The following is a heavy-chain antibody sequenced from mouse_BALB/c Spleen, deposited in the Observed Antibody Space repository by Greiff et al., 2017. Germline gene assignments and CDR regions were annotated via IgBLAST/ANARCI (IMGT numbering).Heavy chain of an antibody. J-gene: IGHJ1*01. CDR2: IRLKSNNYAT. V-gene: IGHV6-6*02. CDR3: TRILYWYFDV. Sequence: EVKLQESGGGLVQPGGSMKLSCVASGFTFSNYWMNWVRQSPEKGLEWVAEIRLKSNNYATHYAESVKGRFTISRDDSKSSVYLQMNNLRAEDTGIYYCTRILYWYFDVWGAGTTVTVSS. CDR1: GFTFSNYW.